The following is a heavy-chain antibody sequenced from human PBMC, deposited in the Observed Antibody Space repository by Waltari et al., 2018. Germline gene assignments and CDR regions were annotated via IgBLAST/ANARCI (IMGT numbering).Heavy chain of an antibody. CDR1: GYSISSGYY. CDR3: ARQVLGYCTSATCRKNDS. Sequence: QVLLQESGPGLVEPSETLSLTCEVSGYSISSGYYWGWIRQPPGKGLEWIGTIYHNGITYSNPSLKSRVSVLLDTSNNQFSLKMKSVTAADTAVYYCARQVLGYCTSATCRKNDSWGQGTLVTVSS. V-gene: IGHV4-38-2*01. CDR2: IYHNGIT. D-gene: IGHD2-2*03. J-gene: IGHJ4*02.